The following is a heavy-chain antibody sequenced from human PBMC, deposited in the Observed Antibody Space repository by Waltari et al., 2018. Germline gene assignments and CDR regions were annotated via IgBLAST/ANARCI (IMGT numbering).Heavy chain of an antibody. D-gene: IGHD3-22*01. J-gene: IGHJ3*01. CDR2: IKADGVGK. CDR3: ASRGFFDSTGYYGGGAFDL. Sequence: VQLVQSGGGSVQPGGSLRLSCEGSGFTFSTYWISWVRGAPGGGLEWVANIKADGVGKDYVDSVKGRFSIVRDNAKQSVFLHMDRLRVEDTATYYCASRGFFDSTGYYGGGAFDLWGPGAEVSVSS. CDR1: GFTFSTYW. V-gene: IGHV3-7*01.